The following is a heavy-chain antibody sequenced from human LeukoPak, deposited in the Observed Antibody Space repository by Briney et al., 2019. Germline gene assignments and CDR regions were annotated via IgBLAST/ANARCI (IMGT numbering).Heavy chain of an antibody. CDR3: ARQGDFWSGYLGY. J-gene: IGHJ4*02. V-gene: IGHV4-39*01. D-gene: IGHD3-3*01. Sequence: SETLSLTGTVSGGSISSSSYYWGWIRQPPGKGLEWIGSIYYSGSTYYNPSLKSRVTISVDTSKNQFSLKLSSVTAADTAVYYCARQGDFWSGYLGYWGQGTLVTVSS. CDR1: GGSISSSSYY. CDR2: IYYSGST.